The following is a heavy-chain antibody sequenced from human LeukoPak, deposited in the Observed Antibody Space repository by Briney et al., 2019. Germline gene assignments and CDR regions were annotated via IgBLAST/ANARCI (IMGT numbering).Heavy chain of an antibody. CDR3: ARVLRKPYSSSWYFDY. V-gene: IGHV1-2*06. J-gene: IGHJ4*02. D-gene: IGHD6-13*01. Sequence: ASVKVSCKASGYTFTGYYMHWVRQAPGQGLEWMGRINPNSGGTNYAQKFQGRVTMTRDTSISTAYMKLSRLRSDDTAVYYCARVLRKPYSSSWYFDYWGQGTLVTVSS. CDR1: GYTFTGYY. CDR2: INPNSGGT.